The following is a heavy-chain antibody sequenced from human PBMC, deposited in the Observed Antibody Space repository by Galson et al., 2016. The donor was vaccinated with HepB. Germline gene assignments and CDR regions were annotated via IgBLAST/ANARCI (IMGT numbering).Heavy chain of an antibody. D-gene: IGHD3-10*01. Sequence: SLRLSCAASGFTFSSYPMHWVRQAPGKGLEWVAGISRDGNNKYYTDSVRGRFTISRDNSKNTLYLQINSLRAEDTAIYYCAKRSPYYFDYWGQGTQVTVSS. CDR2: ISRDGNNK. CDR3: AKRSPYYFDY. CDR1: GFTFSSYP. J-gene: IGHJ4*02. V-gene: IGHV3-30-3*01.